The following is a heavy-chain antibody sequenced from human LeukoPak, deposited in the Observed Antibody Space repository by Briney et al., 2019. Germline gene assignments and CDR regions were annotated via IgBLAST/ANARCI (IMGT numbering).Heavy chain of an antibody. CDR1: GLTFSNYA. V-gene: IGHV3-23*01. Sequence: GGSLRLSCAASGLTFSNYAMNWVRQASGKGLEWVSGITDSGRKTYYADSVKGRFTISRDNSKNTLYLQMNSLRAEDTAVYYCAKSYDYTPGYFDYWGQGTLVTVSS. D-gene: IGHD4-11*01. J-gene: IGHJ4*02. CDR3: AKSYDYTPGYFDY. CDR2: ITDSGRKT.